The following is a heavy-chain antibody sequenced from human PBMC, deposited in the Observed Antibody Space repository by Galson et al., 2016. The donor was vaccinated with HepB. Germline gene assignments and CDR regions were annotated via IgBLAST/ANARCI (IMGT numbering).Heavy chain of an antibody. CDR2: IDPNTGDT. V-gene: IGHV1-2*02. CDR1: GYTFIGYY. Sequence: SVKVSCKASGYTFIGYYLHWVRQAPGQGFEWMGWIDPNTGDTTYAQKFQGRVTMTRDTSIRTVFMEVRGLESDDSALYYCARDRIAARPGRVTPLCYFDHWGQGSLVTVSS. J-gene: IGHJ4*02. D-gene: IGHD6-6*01. CDR3: ARDRIAARPGRVTPLCYFDH.